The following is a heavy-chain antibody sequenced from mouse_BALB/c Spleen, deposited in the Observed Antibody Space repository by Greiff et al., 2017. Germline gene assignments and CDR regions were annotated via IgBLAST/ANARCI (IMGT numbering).Heavy chain of an antibody. D-gene: IGHD1-1*01. V-gene: IGHV1S137*01. CDR2: ISTYYGDA. Sequence: QVQLQQSGAELVRPGVSVKISCKGSGYTFTDYAMHWVKQSHAKSLEWIGVISTYYGDASYNQKFKGKATMTVDKSSSTAYMELARLTSEDSAIYYCARDYEFPYYAMDYWGQGTSVTVSS. CDR3: ARDYEFPYYAMDY. CDR1: GYTFTDYA. J-gene: IGHJ4*01.